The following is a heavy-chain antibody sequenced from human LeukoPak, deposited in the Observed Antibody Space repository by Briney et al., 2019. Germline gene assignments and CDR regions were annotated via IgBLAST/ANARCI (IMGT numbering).Heavy chain of an antibody. CDR1: GGSFSGYY. V-gene: IGHV4-34*01. J-gene: IGHJ4*02. CDR2: TNHSGST. D-gene: IGHD3-16*02. Sequence: PSETLSLTCAVYGGSFSGYYWSWIRQPPGKGLEWIGETNHSGSTNYNPSLKSRVTISVDTSKNQFSLKLSSVTAADTAVYYCARGRLGELSSASFDYWGQGTLVTVSS. CDR3: ARGRLGELSSASFDY.